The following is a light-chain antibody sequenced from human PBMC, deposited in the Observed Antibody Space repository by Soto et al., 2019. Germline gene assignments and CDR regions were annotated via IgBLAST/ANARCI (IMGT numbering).Light chain of an antibody. J-gene: IGKJ4*01. Sequence: EIVMTQSPATLSVSPGERATLSCRASQSVSSNLAWYQQKPGQAPRLLSYGASPRATGIPARFSGSGSGTEFTLNITSLQSEDFAVYYCQKYNKWPLTFGGGTKVDIK. CDR3: QKYNKWPLT. CDR2: GAS. CDR1: QSVSSN. V-gene: IGKV3-15*01.